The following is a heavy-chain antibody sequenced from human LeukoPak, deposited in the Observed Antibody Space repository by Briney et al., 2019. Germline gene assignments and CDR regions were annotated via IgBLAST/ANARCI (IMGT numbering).Heavy chain of an antibody. CDR1: GFTFSSYE. Sequence: GGSLSLSCAASGFTFSSYEMNWVRQAPGKGLEWVSYICSSGGAIYYADSVKGRFPISRENAKNSLYLQMNSLRAEDTAVYYCARKGKCVGGCDGFDIWGQGTMVTVSS. CDR2: ICSSGGAI. CDR3: ARKGKCVGGCDGFDI. J-gene: IGHJ3*02. D-gene: IGHD6-19*01. V-gene: IGHV3-48*03.